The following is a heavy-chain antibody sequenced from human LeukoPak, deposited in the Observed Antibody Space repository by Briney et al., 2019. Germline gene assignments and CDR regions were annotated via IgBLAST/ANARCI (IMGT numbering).Heavy chain of an antibody. V-gene: IGHV4-4*07. CDR2: IYTSGST. CDR1: GGSISSYY. Sequence: SETLSLACTVSGGSISSYYWSWIRQPAGKGLEWIGRIYTSGSTNYNPSLKSRVTMSVDTSKNQFSLKLSSVTAADTAVYYCARIPLLCSSTSCYTGPHYYYYMDVWGKGTTVTVSS. J-gene: IGHJ6*03. CDR3: ARIPLLCSSTSCYTGPHYYYYMDV. D-gene: IGHD2-2*02.